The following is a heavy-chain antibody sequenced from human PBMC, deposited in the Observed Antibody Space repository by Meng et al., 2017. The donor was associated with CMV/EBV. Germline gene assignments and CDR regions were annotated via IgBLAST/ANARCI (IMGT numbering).Heavy chain of an antibody. J-gene: IGHJ4*02. CDR1: GFTFSSYS. V-gene: IGHV3-21*01. D-gene: IGHD3-10*01. Sequence: GESLKISCAASGFTFSSYSMNWVRQAPGKGLEWVSSISSSSSYIYYADSVKGRFTISRDNAKNSLYLQMNSLRAKDTAVYYCARGAEGRLLWFGELLEINDYWGQGTLVTVSS. CDR3: ARGAEGRLLWFGELLEINDY. CDR2: ISSSSSYI.